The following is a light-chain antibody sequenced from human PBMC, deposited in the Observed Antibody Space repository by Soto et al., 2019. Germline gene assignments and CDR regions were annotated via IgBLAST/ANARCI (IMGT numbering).Light chain of an antibody. CDR2: GAS. Sequence: EIVLTHSPGTLSLSPGERATLSCRASQSVSSSYLAWYQQKPGQAPRLLIYGASSRATGIPDRFSGSGSGTDFTLTISRLEPEDFAVYYCQQFDTSPPSTFGQGTRLEIK. CDR3: QQFDTSPPST. CDR1: QSVSSSY. J-gene: IGKJ5*01. V-gene: IGKV3-20*01.